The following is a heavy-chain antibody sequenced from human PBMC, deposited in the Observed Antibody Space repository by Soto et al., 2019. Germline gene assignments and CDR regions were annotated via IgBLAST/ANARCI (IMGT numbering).Heavy chain of an antibody. V-gene: IGHV3-48*02. Sequence: GGSLRLSCAASGFTFSSYSMNWVRQAPGKGLEWVSYISSSGSTIYYADSVKGRFTISRDNAKNSLYLQMNSLRDEDTAVYYCAREKTYSIYYYYGMDVWGQGTTVTVSS. D-gene: IGHD6-13*01. CDR2: ISSSGSTI. CDR3: AREKTYSIYYYYGMDV. J-gene: IGHJ6*02. CDR1: GFTFSSYS.